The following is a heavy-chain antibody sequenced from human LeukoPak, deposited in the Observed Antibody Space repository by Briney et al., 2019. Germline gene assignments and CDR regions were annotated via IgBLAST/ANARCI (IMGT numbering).Heavy chain of an antibody. CDR3: ARGLRMGKGFDP. CDR2: MNPNSGNT. V-gene: IGHV1-8*01. J-gene: IGHJ5*02. Sequence: GASVKVSCKASGYTFTSYDINWERQATGQGLEWMGWMNPNSGNTGYAQKFQGRVTMTRNTSISTAYMELSSLRSEDTAVYYCARGLRMGKGFDPWGQGTLVTVSS. CDR1: GYTFTSYD. D-gene: IGHD2-8*01.